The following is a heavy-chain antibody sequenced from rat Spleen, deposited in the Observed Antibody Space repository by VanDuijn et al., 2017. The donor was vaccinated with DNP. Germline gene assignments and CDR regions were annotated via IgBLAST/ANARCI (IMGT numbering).Heavy chain of an antibody. Sequence: EVKLVESGGGLVQPGRSLKLSCAASGFNFNDYWMGWVRQAPGKGLEWVASINIGSGDTYYRDSVKGRFTISRDNAQSTLYLQMDSLRSEDTATYYCARHRTIMPYYYAMDAWGQGASVTVSS. CDR2: INIGSGDT. V-gene: IGHV5-25*01. D-gene: IGHD3-8*01. CDR3: ARHRTIMPYYYAMDA. J-gene: IGHJ4*01. CDR1: GFNFNDYW.